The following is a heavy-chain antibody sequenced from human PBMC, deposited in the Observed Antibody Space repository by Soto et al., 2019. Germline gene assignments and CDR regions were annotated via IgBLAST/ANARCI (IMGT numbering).Heavy chain of an antibody. Sequence: EVQLVESGGGLVQPGGSLRLSCAASGFTFSNYWMSWVRQAPGKGLEWVANIKPDGSERNYVDSVKGRFTISRDNAKNSLYLQMGSLRAEDTAMYYCARINGDVGGLTDYWGQGTLVTVSS. D-gene: IGHD2-21*02. V-gene: IGHV3-7*01. CDR3: ARINGDVGGLTDY. CDR1: GFTFSNYW. CDR2: IKPDGSER. J-gene: IGHJ4*02.